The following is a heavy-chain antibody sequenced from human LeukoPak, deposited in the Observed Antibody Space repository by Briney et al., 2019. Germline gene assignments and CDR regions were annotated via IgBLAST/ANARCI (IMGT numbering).Heavy chain of an antibody. Sequence: GASVKVSCKASGYIFTNYAIHWARQAPGQRLEWMGWINAGNGKANYSQKFRGRVTLTRDTSASTAYMELSSLRSADTAVYYCARGYYDLLTGHVVTYYFDYWGQGTLVTVSS. CDR1: GYIFTNYA. CDR2: INAGNGKA. CDR3: ARGYYDLLTGHVVTYYFDY. J-gene: IGHJ4*02. D-gene: IGHD3-9*01. V-gene: IGHV1-3*01.